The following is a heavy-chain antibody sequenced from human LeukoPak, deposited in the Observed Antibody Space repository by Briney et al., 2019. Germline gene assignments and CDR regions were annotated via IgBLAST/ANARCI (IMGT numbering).Heavy chain of an antibody. V-gene: IGHV3-23*01. J-gene: IGHJ6*03. CDR1: GITLSNYG. CDR3: AKLGGQEVYNYYVGV. D-gene: IGHD3-16*01. Sequence: PGGSLRLSCAVSGITLSNYGMSWVRQAPGKGLEWVAGISGSGGGTYYANSVKGRFTISRDNSKNTLYLQMNSLRAEDTAVYYCAKLGGQEVYNYYVGVWGKGTTVAVSS. CDR2: ISGSGGGT.